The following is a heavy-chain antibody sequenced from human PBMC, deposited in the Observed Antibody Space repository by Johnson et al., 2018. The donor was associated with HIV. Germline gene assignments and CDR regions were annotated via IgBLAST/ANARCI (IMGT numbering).Heavy chain of an antibody. CDR1: GFTFSKPW. Sequence: VHLVESGGGVVQPGGSLRLSCAGSGFTFSKPWLTWVRHAPGKGLEWIARIKSRTDGETADYAAPVKGRFTISRDDSENMLYLQMNSLKTEDTAVYYCTTEVMEWELQVGWTRAFEVWGQGTMVIVST. V-gene: IGHV3-15*01. J-gene: IGHJ3*01. D-gene: IGHD1-26*01. CDR2: IKSRTDGETA. CDR3: TTEVMEWELQVGWTRAFEV.